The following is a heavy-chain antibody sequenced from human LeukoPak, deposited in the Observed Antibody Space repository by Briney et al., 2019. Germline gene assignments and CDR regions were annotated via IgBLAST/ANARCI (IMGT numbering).Heavy chain of an antibody. Sequence: GGSLRLSCAASGFTFSSYDMHWVRQPTGKGLEWVSAIGTAGDTYYPGSVKGRFTISRENAKNSLYLQMNSLRAGDTAVYYCARAKGASPLYFDYWGQGTLVTVSS. CDR3: ARAKGASPLYFDY. D-gene: IGHD1-26*01. J-gene: IGHJ4*02. CDR2: IGTAGDT. V-gene: IGHV3-13*01. CDR1: GFTFSSYD.